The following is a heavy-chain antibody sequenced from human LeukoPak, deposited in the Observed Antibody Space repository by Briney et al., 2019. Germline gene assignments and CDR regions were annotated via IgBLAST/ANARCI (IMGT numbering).Heavy chain of an antibody. CDR1: GFTFSSYG. V-gene: IGHV3-23*01. CDR2: IENCGAST. Sequence: PGGSLRLSCAASGFTFSSYGMSCVRQAPGKGGEWVSAIENCGASTYYADSVKGRFSISRDNSKNTLYLQVNSLRAEDMAVYYCAKDIGGAGSYHCPFDYWGQGTLVTVSS. CDR3: AKDIGGAGSYHCPFDY. D-gene: IGHD3-10*01. J-gene: IGHJ4*02.